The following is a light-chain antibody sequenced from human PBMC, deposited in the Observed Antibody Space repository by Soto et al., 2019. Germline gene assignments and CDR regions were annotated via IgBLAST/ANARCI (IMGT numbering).Light chain of an antibody. CDR3: QQRSNYPPALI. Sequence: ETVLTQSPGTQSLSPGERATLSCRASQRVTSYLDWYQQKPGQAPRLVIYDASNRATGIPARFSGSGSGTDFILTISSLEPEDFAVHYCQQRSNYPPALIFGGGTKVEIK. CDR2: DAS. CDR1: QRVTSY. J-gene: IGKJ4*01. V-gene: IGKV3-11*01.